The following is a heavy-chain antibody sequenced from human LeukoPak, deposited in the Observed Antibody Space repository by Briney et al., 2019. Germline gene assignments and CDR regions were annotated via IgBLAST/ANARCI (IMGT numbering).Heavy chain of an antibody. J-gene: IGHJ4*02. V-gene: IGHV4-39*07. CDR3: ARVVATTTLDY. CDR1: GGSISSSSYY. Sequence: SETLSLTCTVSGGSISSSSYYWGWLRQPPGKGLEWIGEINHSGSTNYNPSLKSRVTISVDTSKNQFSLKLSSVTAADTAVYYCARVVATTTLDYWGQGTLVTVSS. D-gene: IGHD5-12*01. CDR2: INHSGST.